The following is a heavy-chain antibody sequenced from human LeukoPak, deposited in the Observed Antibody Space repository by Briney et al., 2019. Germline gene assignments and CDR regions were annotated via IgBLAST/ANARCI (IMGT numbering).Heavy chain of an antibody. V-gene: IGHV1-46*01. Sequence: GASVNVSCNASEYTFTTYYVHWVRQSPGQGLEWMGVINPSVGSTSYAQKFQGRVTMTRDTSTSTVYMELSSLRSEDTAVYYCARDHSGSQHWFDPWGRGTLVTVSS. D-gene: IGHD1-26*01. CDR1: EYTFTTYY. CDR3: ARDHSGSQHWFDP. J-gene: IGHJ5*02. CDR2: INPSVGST.